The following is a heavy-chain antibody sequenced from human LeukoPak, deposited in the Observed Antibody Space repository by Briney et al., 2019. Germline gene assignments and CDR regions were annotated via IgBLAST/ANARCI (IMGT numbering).Heavy chain of an antibody. CDR3: ARFKDYYDSSGYYSFDY. D-gene: IGHD3-22*01. J-gene: IGHJ4*02. Sequence: GGSLRLSCAASGFTFSSYSMNWVRQAPGKGLEWVSSISSSSSYIYYADSVKGRFTISRDNAKNSLYLQMNSLRAEDTAVYYCARFKDYYDSSGYYSFDYWGQGTLVTVSS. CDR2: ISSSSSYI. CDR1: GFTFSSYS. V-gene: IGHV3-21*01.